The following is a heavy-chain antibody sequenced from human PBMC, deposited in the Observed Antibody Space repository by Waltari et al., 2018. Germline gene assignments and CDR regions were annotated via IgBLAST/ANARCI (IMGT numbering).Heavy chain of an antibody. V-gene: IGHV1-69*10. Sequence: QVQLVQSGAEVKKPGSSVKVSCKASGGTFSSYAISWVRQAPGQGLEWMGGIIPILGIANYAQKFQGRVTITADKSTSTAYMELSSLRSDDTAVYYCARDLEYYYGSGSTYNWFDPWGQGTLVTVSS. D-gene: IGHD3-10*01. CDR2: IIPILGIA. CDR3: ARDLEYYYGSGSTYNWFDP. J-gene: IGHJ5*02. CDR1: GGTFSSYA.